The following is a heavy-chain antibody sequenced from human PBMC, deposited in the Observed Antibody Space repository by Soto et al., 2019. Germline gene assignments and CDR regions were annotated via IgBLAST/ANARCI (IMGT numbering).Heavy chain of an antibody. V-gene: IGHV3-7*01. D-gene: IGHD3-22*01. CDR2: IKQDGSEK. CDR1: RFTFSSYW. CDR3: AREIRVVAEN. Sequence: EVQLVESGGGLVQPGGSLRLSCAASRFTFSSYWMSWVRQAPGKGLEWVANIKQDGSEKYYVDSVKGRFTISRDNAKNSLYLQMNSLRAEDTAVYYCAREIRVVAENWGQGTMVTVSS. J-gene: IGHJ3*01.